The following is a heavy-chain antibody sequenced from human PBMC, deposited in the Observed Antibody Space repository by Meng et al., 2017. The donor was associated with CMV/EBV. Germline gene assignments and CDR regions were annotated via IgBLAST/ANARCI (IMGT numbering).Heavy chain of an antibody. V-gene: IGHV1-46*01. CDR2: INPSGGST. D-gene: IGHD6-13*01. CDR1: GYTFTSYY. J-gene: IGHJ6*02. CDR3: ASSYSSPPYCYYGMDV. Sequence: ASVKVSCKASGYTFTSYYMHWVRQAPGQGLEWMGIINPSGGSTSYAQKFQGRVTMTRDTSTSTVYMELSSLRSEDTAVYYCASSYSSPPYCYYGMDVWGQGTTVTVSS.